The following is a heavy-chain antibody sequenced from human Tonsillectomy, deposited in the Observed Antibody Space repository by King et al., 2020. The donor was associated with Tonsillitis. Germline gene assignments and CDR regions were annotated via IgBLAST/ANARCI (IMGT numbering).Heavy chain of an antibody. CDR3: ARRANLNYYVEI. Sequence: QVQLQESGPGLVKPSETLFLTCSVSGGSMSGYYWSWIRQPPGKGLEWMGYIFYTGSTNYNPSLRSRVTMSVDTSKNQFSLELSSVTAADTAVYYCARRANLNYYVEIWGQGTMVTVSS. V-gene: IGHV4-59*08. J-gene: IGHJ3*02. CDR2: IFYTGST. D-gene: IGHD1-7*01. CDR1: GGSMSGYY.